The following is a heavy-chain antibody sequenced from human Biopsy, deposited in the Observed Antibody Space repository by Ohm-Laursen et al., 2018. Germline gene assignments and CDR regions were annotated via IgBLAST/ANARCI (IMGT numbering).Heavy chain of an antibody. CDR3: AKDRYPSSWHYYYGMDV. V-gene: IGHV3-9*01. CDR2: ISLNSGTI. J-gene: IGHJ6*02. D-gene: IGHD6-13*01. Sequence: SLRLSCAASGFIFDDYAMHWVRQAPGKGLEWVSTISLNSGTIAYADSVKGRFTISRDNAKNSLYLQMNSLRSEDTALYYCAKDRYPSSWHYYYGMDVWGQGTTVTVSS. CDR1: GFIFDDYA.